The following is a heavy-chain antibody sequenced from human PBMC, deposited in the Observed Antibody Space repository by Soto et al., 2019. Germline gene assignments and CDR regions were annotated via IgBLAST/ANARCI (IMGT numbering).Heavy chain of an antibody. V-gene: IGHV7-4-1*02. CDR2: FDTYTGNP. CDR1: GYSFTTYG. J-gene: IGHJ4*02. CDR3: ARGPMSCTSSSCPYFFDY. Sequence: ASVKVSCKASGYSFTTYGMNWVPQAPGQGLEWMGWFDTYTGNPTYAQGFTGRFVFSMDTSASTAYLRISSLKAEDMAMYYCARGPMSCTSSSCPYFFDYWAQGTLVTVS. D-gene: IGHD2-2*01.